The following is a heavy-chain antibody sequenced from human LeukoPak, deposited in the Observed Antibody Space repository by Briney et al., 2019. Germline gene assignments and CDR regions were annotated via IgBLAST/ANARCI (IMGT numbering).Heavy chain of an antibody. CDR3: AKGGITIFGVVVHAFDI. Sequence: GGSLRLSCAASGFTFSSYAMSWVRQAPGKGLEWVSAISGSGGSTYYADSVKGRFTISRDNSKNTLYLQMNSLRAEDTAVYHCAKGGITIFGVVVHAFDIWGQGTMVTVSS. D-gene: IGHD3-3*01. CDR1: GFTFSSYA. V-gene: IGHV3-23*01. J-gene: IGHJ3*02. CDR2: ISGSGGST.